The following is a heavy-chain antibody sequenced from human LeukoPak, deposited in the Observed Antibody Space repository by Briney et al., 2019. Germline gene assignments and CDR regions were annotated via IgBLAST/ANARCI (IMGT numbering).Heavy chain of an antibody. CDR3: ATGPADYGDYVEYFYIDV. J-gene: IGHJ6*03. D-gene: IGHD4-17*01. V-gene: IGHV4-30-2*01. CDR1: GDSTSSGGDF. CDR2: IYDSGRT. Sequence: PSQTLSLTCTVSGDSTSSGGDFWSWVRQPPGKGLEWIGYIYDSGRTYFSPSLESRVSMSIDKSKNQFSLKVTSVTAADTAVYYCATGPADYGDYVEYFYIDVWGKGTTVTVSS.